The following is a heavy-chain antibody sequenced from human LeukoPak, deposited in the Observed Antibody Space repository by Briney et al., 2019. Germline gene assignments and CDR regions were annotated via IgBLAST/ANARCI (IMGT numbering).Heavy chain of an antibody. J-gene: IGHJ6*02. Sequence: GGSLRLSCAASAFSFRTYTMHWVRQAPGKGLEWVAAIWFDGSNKYYSDSVKGRFTISRDNSKNTLYLQMNSLRAQDTAIHYCAKDLYYGMDVWGQGTTVTVSS. CDR3: AKDLYYGMDV. CDR2: IWFDGSNK. V-gene: IGHV3-33*03. CDR1: AFSFRTYT.